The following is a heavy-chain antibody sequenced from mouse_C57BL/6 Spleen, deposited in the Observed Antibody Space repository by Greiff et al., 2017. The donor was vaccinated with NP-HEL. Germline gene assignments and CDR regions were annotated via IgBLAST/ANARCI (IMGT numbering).Heavy chain of an antibody. D-gene: IGHD4-1*01. V-gene: IGHV1-82*01. CDR1: GYAFSSSW. CDR2: IYPGDGDT. Sequence: VQLQESGPELVKPGASVKISCKASGYAFSSSWMNWVKQRPGKGLEWIGRIYPGDGDTNYNGKFKGKATLTADKSSSTAYMQLSSLTSEVSAVYFCARGLTGTGWGQGTLVTVSA. CDR3: ARGLTGTG. J-gene: IGHJ3*01.